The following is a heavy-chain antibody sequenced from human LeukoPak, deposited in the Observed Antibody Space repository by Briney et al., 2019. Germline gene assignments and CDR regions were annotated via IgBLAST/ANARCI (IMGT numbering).Heavy chain of an antibody. J-gene: IGHJ4*02. CDR1: GFTFSNYG. CDR3: ARDGGYSGYDADC. D-gene: IGHD5-12*01. V-gene: IGHV3-30*03. CDR2: ISYDGRNR. Sequence: GGSLRLSCAASGFTFSNYGIHWVRQAPGKGLEWVTFISYDGRNRHYVDSVKGRFTISRDNSKNTLYLQMNSLRTEDTALYYCARDGGYSGYDADCWGQGTLVTVSS.